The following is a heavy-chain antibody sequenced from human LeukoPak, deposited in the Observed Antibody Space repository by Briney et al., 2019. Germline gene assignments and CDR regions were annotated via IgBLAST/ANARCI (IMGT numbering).Heavy chain of an antibody. J-gene: IGHJ6*03. V-gene: IGHV1-24*01. D-gene: IGHD3-22*01. Sequence: ASVKVSCKVSGYTLTELSMHWVRQAPGKGLEWMGGFDPEDGETIYAQKFQGRVTMTEDTSTDTAYMELSSLRSEDTAVYYCATDQPDGDSSGAWDVWGKGTTVSVSS. CDR3: ATDQPDGDSSGAWDV. CDR1: GYTLTELS. CDR2: FDPEDGET.